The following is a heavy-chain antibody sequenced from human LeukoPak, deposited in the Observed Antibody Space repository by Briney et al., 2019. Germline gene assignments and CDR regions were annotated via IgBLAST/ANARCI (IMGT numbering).Heavy chain of an antibody. J-gene: IGHJ4*02. CDR2: INPNSGGT. D-gene: IGHD5-12*01. CDR1: GYTFTGYY. CDR3: ARGRSGYEAVDY. V-gene: IGHV1-2*02. Sequence: ASVKVSCKASGYTFTGYYMHWVRQAPGRGLEWMGWINPNSGGTNYAQKFQGRVTMTRDTSISTAYMELSRLRSDDTAVYYCARGRSGYEAVDYWGQGTLVTVSS.